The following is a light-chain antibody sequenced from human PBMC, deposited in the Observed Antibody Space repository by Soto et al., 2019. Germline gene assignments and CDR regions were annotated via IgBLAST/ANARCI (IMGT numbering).Light chain of an antibody. J-gene: IGLJ2*01. CDR1: SSDVGGYNY. CDR2: DVT. CDR3: SSYTSSSTLV. V-gene: IGLV2-14*01. Sequence: QSVLTQPASVSGSPGQSITISCTGTSSDVGGYNYVSWYQQHPGKAPKLMISDVTKRPSGVSDRFSGSKSGNTASLTISGLQAEDEADYYCSSYTSSSTLVFGGGTQLTVL.